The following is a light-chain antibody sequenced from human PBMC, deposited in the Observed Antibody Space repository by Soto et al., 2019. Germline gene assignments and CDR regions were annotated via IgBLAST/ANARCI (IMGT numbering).Light chain of an antibody. CDR1: QSVSSRY. Sequence: EIVLTQSPGTQSLSPGERATLSSRVSQSVSSRYLAWYQQKPGQAPRLLIYDASYRAPGIPDRFSGSGSGTDFTLTISRLEPEDFAVYYCQQYGSSYTFGPGTKVDIK. CDR2: DAS. J-gene: IGKJ3*01. CDR3: QQYGSSYT. V-gene: IGKV3-20*01.